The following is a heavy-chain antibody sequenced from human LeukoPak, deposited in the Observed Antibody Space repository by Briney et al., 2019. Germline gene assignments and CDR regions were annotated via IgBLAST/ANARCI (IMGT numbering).Heavy chain of an antibody. CDR3: ARGRDYYDSSGYRFDP. Sequence: SETLSLTCAVYGGSFSGYYWSWIRQPPGKGLEWIGEIYHSGSTNYNPSLKSRVTISVDKSKNQFSLKLSSVTAADTAVYYCARGRDYYDSSGYRFDPWGQGTLVTVSS. J-gene: IGHJ5*02. V-gene: IGHV4-34*01. CDR1: GGSFSGYY. D-gene: IGHD3-22*01. CDR2: IYHSGST.